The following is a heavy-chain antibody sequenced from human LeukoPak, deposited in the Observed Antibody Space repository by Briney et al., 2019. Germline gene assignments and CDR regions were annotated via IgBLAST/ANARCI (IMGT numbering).Heavy chain of an antibody. CDR1: GGSISSYY. CDR3: ARERKTTVTTVYYYYYSMDV. D-gene: IGHD4-17*01. CDR2: IYTSGST. Sequence: SETLSLTCTVSGGSISSYYWSWIRQPAGKGLEWIGRIYTSGSTNYNPSLKSRVTMSVDTSKNQFSLKLSSVTAADTAVYYCARERKTTVTTVYYYYYSMDVWGKGTTVTISS. V-gene: IGHV4-4*07. J-gene: IGHJ6*03.